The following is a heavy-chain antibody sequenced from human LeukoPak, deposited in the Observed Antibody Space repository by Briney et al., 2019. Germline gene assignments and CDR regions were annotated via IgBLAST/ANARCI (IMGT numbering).Heavy chain of an antibody. CDR2: ISFDGNNE. CDR3: ARGRLTKRWLQFSGDF. J-gene: IGHJ4*02. Sequence: GRSLRLSCAASGFTFSTYGMHWVRQAPGKGREWVAVISFDGNNEYYADSVKGRFTISRDNSKNTLYLQMNSLKPEDTAVYYCARGRLTKRWLQFSGDFWGQGTLVAVSS. CDR1: GFTFSTYG. V-gene: IGHV3-30*03. D-gene: IGHD5-24*01.